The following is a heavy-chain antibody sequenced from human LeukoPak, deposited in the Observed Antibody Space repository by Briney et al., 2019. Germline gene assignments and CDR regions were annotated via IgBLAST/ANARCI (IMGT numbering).Heavy chain of an antibody. J-gene: IGHJ6*03. Sequence: PSETLSLTCAVYGGSFSGYYWSWIRQPPGKGLEWIGEINHSRSTNYNPSLKSRVTISVDTSKNQFSLKLSSVTAADTAVYYCARGLRGYSYGYGYYYYMDVWGKGTTVTVSS. V-gene: IGHV4-34*01. D-gene: IGHD5-18*01. CDR1: GGSFSGYY. CDR2: INHSRST. CDR3: ARGLRGYSYGYGYYYYMDV.